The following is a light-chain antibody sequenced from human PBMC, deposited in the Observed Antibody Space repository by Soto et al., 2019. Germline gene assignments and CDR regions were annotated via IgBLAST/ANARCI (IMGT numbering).Light chain of an antibody. CDR2: DVS. Sequence: QSALTQPASVSGSPGQSITISCTGTSSDVGGYNYVSWYQHHPGKAPKLIIYDVSHRPSGVSNRFSGSKSGNTASLAISGLQAEDEAHYYCTSYTTSSTVVFGGGTKLT. CDR1: SSDVGGYNY. J-gene: IGLJ3*02. V-gene: IGLV2-14*03. CDR3: TSYTTSSTVV.